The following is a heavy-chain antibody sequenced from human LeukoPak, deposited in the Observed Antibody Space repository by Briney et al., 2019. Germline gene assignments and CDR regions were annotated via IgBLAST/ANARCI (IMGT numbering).Heavy chain of an antibody. J-gene: IGHJ4*02. CDR3: ARGAEAETSPLDF. CDR2: INPKSGAA. D-gene: IGHD6-13*01. V-gene: IGHV1-2*02. Sequence: ASVKVSCKASGYIFSDYYMHWVRQAPGQGLEWLGWINPKSGAADYAQQFRGRVTMTRDTSINTDYMEMRRVTSDDTAVYYCARGAEAETSPLDFWGQGTLVIVS. CDR1: GYIFSDYY.